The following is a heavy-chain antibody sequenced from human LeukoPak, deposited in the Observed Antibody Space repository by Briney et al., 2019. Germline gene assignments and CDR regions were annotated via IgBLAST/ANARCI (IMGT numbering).Heavy chain of an antibody. Sequence: QPGGSLRLSCAASGFTFSSYAMHWVRQAPGKGLEWVAVISYDGSNKYYADSVKGRFTISRDNSKNTLYLQMNSLRAEDTAVYYCARDVRGYDYGPFDYWGQGTLVTVSP. CDR3: ARDVRGYDYGPFDY. CDR2: ISYDGSNK. D-gene: IGHD5-12*01. J-gene: IGHJ4*02. CDR1: GFTFSSYA. V-gene: IGHV3-30-3*01.